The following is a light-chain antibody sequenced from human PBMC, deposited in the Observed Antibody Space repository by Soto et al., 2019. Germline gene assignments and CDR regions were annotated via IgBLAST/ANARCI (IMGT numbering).Light chain of an antibody. Sequence: ETVLTQSPGTLSLSPGEGATLSCRASQSVCSNCLAWYQQKPGQAPRLLIFGASSRATGIPGRFSGSGSGTDFTLTISRLEPEDFAVYYCQHYGNTPWTFGQGTKVEIK. J-gene: IGKJ1*01. V-gene: IGKV3-20*01. CDR2: GAS. CDR3: QHYGNTPWT. CDR1: QSVCSNC.